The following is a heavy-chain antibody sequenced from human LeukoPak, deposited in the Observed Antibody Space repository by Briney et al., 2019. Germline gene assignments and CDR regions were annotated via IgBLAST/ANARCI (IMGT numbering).Heavy chain of an antibody. CDR2: IISDGSST. V-gene: IGHV3-74*01. CDR1: GFTFRSYW. CDR3: AKEREDIVATTHFDY. D-gene: IGHD5-12*01. Sequence: GGSLRLSCAVSGFTFRSYWMHWVRQAPGKGLVWVSRIISDGSSTSYADSVKGRLTISRDNAKNSLYLQMNSLRAEDTALYYCAKEREDIVATTHFDYWGQGTLVTVSS. J-gene: IGHJ4*02.